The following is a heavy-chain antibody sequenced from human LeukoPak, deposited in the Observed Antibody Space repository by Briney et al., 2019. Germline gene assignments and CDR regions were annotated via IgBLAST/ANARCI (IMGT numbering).Heavy chain of an antibody. D-gene: IGHD3-22*01. CDR3: ARDPRGGYPIDY. J-gene: IGHJ4*02. Sequence: GGSLRLSCAASGFTFSSYAMHWVRQAPGKGLEWVAVISYDGTNNFYADSVKGRFTISRDNSKNTLFLQMNSLRAEDTAVYYCARDPRGGYPIDYWGQGTLVTVSS. CDR1: GFTFSSYA. CDR2: ISYDGTNN. V-gene: IGHV3-30*04.